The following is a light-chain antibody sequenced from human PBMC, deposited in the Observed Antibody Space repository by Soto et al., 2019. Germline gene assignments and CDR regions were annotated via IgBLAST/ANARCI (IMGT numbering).Light chain of an antibody. Sequence: EIVLTQSPGTLSLSPGERATLSCRASESVSTSYLAWYQQKPGPAPRLLIFRTSIRAAGIPDRFSGSGSGTDFTLTISRLEPEDFEVYYWHQYGRSRFTFGGGTKVEIK. CDR1: ESVSTSY. CDR2: RTS. V-gene: IGKV3-20*01. J-gene: IGKJ4*01. CDR3: HQYGRSRFT.